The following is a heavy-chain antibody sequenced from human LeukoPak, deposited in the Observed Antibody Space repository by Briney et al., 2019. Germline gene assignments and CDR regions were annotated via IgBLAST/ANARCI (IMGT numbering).Heavy chain of an antibody. Sequence: GGSLKLSCAASGFTFSGSAMHWVRQASGKGLEWAGRIRSKANSYATAYAASVKGRFTISRDDSKNTAYLQMNSLKTEDTAVYYCTAICSSTSCFLDYWGQGTLVTVSS. D-gene: IGHD2-2*01. CDR2: IRSKANSYAT. CDR3: TAICSSTSCFLDY. V-gene: IGHV3-73*01. J-gene: IGHJ4*02. CDR1: GFTFSGSA.